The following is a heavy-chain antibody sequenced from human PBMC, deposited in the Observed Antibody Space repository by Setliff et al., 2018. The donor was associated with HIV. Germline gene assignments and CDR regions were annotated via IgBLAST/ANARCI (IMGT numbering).Heavy chain of an antibody. V-gene: IGHV4-30-4*08. CDR1: GGSISSGYYY. Sequence: LSLTCTVSGGSISSGYYYWSWIRQHPGKGLEWIGYIYYSGNPFYNPSLRSRVTISLDTSKNQFSLKLSSVTAADTAVYYCARGLSFYDPGGFDYWGQGTLVTVS. D-gene: IGHD3-22*01. CDR3: ARGLSFYDPGGFDY. CDR2: IYYSGNP. J-gene: IGHJ4*02.